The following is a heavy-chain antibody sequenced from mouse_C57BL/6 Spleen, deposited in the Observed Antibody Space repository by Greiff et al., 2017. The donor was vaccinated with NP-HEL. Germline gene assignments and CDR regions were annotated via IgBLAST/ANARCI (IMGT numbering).Heavy chain of an antibody. CDR1: GFTFSDYG. V-gene: IGHV5-17*01. CDR3: ARRDYDWYFDV. CDR2: ISSGSSTI. Sequence: VQLKESGGGLVKPGGSLKLSCAASGFTFSDYGMHWVRQAPEKGLEWVAYISSGSSTIYYADTVKGRFTISRDNAKNTLFLQMTGLRSEDTAMYYCARRDYDWYFDVWGTGTTVTVSS. J-gene: IGHJ1*03. D-gene: IGHD2-4*01.